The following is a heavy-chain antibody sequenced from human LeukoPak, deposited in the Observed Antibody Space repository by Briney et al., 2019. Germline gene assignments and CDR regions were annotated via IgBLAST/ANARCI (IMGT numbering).Heavy chain of an antibody. V-gene: IGHV3-9*01. J-gene: IGHJ4*02. Sequence: GGSLRLSCAASGFTFDDYAMHWVRQAPGKGLEWVSGITWNSGSIDYADSVKGRFTISRDNAKKSLYLQMNSLRAEDTALYYCARAPRADDIFFESWGQGTLVTVSS. CDR3: ARAPRADDIFFES. D-gene: IGHD3-9*01. CDR1: GFTFDDYA. CDR2: ITWNSGSI.